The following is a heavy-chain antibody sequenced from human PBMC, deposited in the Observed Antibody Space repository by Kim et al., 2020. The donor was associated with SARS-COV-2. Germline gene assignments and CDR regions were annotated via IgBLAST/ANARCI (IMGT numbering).Heavy chain of an antibody. CDR2: SDGIT. V-gene: IGHV3-23*01. D-gene: IGHD2-21*02. J-gene: IGHJ4*02. CDR3: ARGVTY. Sequence: SDGITSYMASVKGRFTISRDNSKNTMYLQMNNLRAEDTALYFCARGVTYWGQGTLVTVSP.